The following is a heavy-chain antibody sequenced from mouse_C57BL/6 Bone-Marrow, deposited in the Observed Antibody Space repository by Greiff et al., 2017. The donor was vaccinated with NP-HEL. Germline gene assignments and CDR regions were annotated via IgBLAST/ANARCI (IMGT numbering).Heavy chain of an antibody. CDR1: GFTFSSYG. D-gene: IGHD4-1*01. Sequence: EVKLMESGGDLVKPGGSLKLSCAASGFTFSSYGMSWVRQTPDKRLEWVATISSGGSYTYYPDSVKGRFTISRDNAKNTLYLQMSSLKSEDTAMYYCARVTGTGYWGQGTTLTVSS. J-gene: IGHJ2*01. V-gene: IGHV5-6*01. CDR2: ISSGGSYT. CDR3: ARVTGTGY.